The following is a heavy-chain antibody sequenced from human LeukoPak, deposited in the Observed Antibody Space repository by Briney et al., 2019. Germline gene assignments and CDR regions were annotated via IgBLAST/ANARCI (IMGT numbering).Heavy chain of an antibody. CDR1: GFTFSGYE. V-gene: IGHV3-48*03. D-gene: IGHD6-6*01. CDR3: ARDLYQQLVYDY. CDR2: ISSSGSTI. Sequence: PGGSLRLSCAASGFTFSGYEMNWVRQAPGKGLEWVSYISSSGSTIYYADSVKGRFTISRDNAKNSLYLQMNSLRAEDTAVYYCARDLYQQLVYDYWGQGSLVTVSS. J-gene: IGHJ4*02.